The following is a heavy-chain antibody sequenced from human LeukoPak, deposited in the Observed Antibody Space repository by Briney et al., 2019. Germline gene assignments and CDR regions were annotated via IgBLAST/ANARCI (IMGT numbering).Heavy chain of an antibody. CDR1: GFTFETYW. V-gene: IGHV3-74*01. J-gene: IGHJ5*02. CDR2: ISGDGSTT. Sequence: GGSLRLSCAASGFTFETYWMHWVRQAPGKGLVWVSCISGDGSTTNYADSVKGRFTISRDNAKNTLYLQMNSLSAEDTAVYYSARDEPTVTTGPPVGSWGQGTLVTVSS. D-gene: IGHD4-17*01. CDR3: ARDEPTVTTGPPVGS.